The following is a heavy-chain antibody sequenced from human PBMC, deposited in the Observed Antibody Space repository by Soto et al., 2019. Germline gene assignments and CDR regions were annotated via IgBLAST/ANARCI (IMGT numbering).Heavy chain of an antibody. Sequence: SETLSLTCTVSGGSISSYYWSWIRQPAGKGLEWIGRIYTSGSTNYNHSLKSRVTMSVDTSKNQFSLKLISVTAADTAVYYCARDLIAAAGTGYGMDVWGQGTTVTVSS. CDR2: IYTSGST. V-gene: IGHV4-4*07. CDR1: GGSISSYY. CDR3: ARDLIAAAGTGYGMDV. D-gene: IGHD6-13*01. J-gene: IGHJ6*02.